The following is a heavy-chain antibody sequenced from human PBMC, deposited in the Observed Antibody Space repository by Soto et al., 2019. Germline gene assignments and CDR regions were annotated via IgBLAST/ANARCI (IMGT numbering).Heavy chain of an antibody. D-gene: IGHD3-16*02. V-gene: IGHV4-4*07. CDR2: MYSSGRA. Sequence: SETLSLTCNVSGGSISPYWWSWIRQPAGKGLEWIERMYSSGRAISHPSFASRATISLDTTNNAFSLTLKSVTAADTAVYYCARGRSFRLVGVPLDSWGQGTLVTVSS. CDR3: ARGRSFRLVGVPLDS. J-gene: IGHJ4*02. CDR1: GGSISPYW.